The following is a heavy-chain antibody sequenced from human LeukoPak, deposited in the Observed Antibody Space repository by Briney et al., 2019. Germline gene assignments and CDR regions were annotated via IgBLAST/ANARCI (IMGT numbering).Heavy chain of an antibody. J-gene: IGHJ4*02. Sequence: SQTLSLTCTVSGGSISSGHYFWTWIRQPAGKGLEWIGRICTSGSTNYNPSLKSRVTISLDTSKNQFSLRLSSVTAADTAVYYCARDREYSYVNWGQGTLVTVSS. CDR1: GGSISSGHYF. CDR2: ICTSGST. V-gene: IGHV4-61*02. D-gene: IGHD5-18*01. CDR3: ARDREYSYVN.